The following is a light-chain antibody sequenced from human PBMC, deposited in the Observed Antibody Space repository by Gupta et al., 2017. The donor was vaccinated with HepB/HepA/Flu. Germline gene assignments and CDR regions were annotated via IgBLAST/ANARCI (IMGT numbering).Light chain of an antibody. J-gene: IGKJ5*01. Sequence: DIQLTQSPSFMSASVGVRVTLTCRASQGIRSYLAWYQQKPGKAPKLLIYVASTLQSGVPSRFSGSGSGTEFSLTISSLQPEDFASYYCQQIKTFPRTFGQGTQVEIK. CDR2: VAS. CDR1: QGIRSY. CDR3: QQIKTFPRT. V-gene: IGKV1-9*01.